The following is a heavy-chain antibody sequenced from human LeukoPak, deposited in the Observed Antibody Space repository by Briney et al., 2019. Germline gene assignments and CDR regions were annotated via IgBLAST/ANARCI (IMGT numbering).Heavy chain of an antibody. CDR3: ARGYPLSTTAAGTYFQH. V-gene: IGHV1-46*01. D-gene: IGHD6-13*01. J-gene: IGHJ1*01. Sequence: GASVKVSCKASGYTFTSYDMHWVRQAPGQGLECMGIINPSGGSTSYAQIFQGRVTMTRDTSTSTVYMGLSSLRSEDTAVYYCARGYPLSTTAAGTYFQHWGQGTLVTVSS. CDR1: GYTFTSYD. CDR2: INPSGGST.